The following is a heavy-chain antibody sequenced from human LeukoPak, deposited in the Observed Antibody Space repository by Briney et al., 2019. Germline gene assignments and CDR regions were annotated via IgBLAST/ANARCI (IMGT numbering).Heavy chain of an antibody. D-gene: IGHD3-22*01. J-gene: IGHJ4*02. CDR2: ISGSGGST. CDR1: GFTFRNYW. Sequence: GGSLRLSCAASGFTFRNYWMVWVRQATGKGLEWVSAISGSGGSTYYADSVKGRFTISRDNSKNTLYLQMNSLRAEDTAVYYCAKPTIHYYYDSSGYYTGYFDYWGQGTLVTVSS. V-gene: IGHV3-23*01. CDR3: AKPTIHYYYDSSGYYTGYFDY.